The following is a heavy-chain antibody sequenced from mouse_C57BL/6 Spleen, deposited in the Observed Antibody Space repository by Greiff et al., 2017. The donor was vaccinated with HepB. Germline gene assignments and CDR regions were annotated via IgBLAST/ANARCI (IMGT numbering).Heavy chain of an antibody. Sequence: QVQLQQSGPGLVQPSQSLSITCTVSGFSLTSYGVHWVRQSPGKGLEWLGVIWSGGSTDYNAAFISRLSISKDNSKSQVFFKMNSLQADDTAIYYCARKGTGTGVFDYWGQGTTLTVSS. CDR1: GFSLTSYG. CDR3: ARKGTGTGVFDY. J-gene: IGHJ2*01. CDR2: IWSGGST. V-gene: IGHV2-2*01. D-gene: IGHD4-1*01.